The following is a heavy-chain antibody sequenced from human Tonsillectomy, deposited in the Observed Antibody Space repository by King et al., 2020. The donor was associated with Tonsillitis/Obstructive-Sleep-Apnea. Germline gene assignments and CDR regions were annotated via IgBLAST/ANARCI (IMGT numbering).Heavy chain of an antibody. V-gene: IGHV4-59*01. Sequence: QLQESGPGLVKASETLSLTCTVSGGSISSSYWSWIRQSPGKGLEWIGYIYYSGSTNYNPSLKSQVTIAVDTSKNQFSLKLSSVTAADTAVYYCARDDYGDWGWFDPWGQGTLVTVSS. CDR3: ARDDYGDWGWFDP. CDR1: GGSISSSY. J-gene: IGHJ5*02. CDR2: IYYSGST. D-gene: IGHD4-17*01.